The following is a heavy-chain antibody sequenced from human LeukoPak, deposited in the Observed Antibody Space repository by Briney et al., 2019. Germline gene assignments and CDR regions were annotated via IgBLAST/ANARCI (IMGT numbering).Heavy chain of an antibody. J-gene: IGHJ6*03. Sequence: SETLSLTCIVSGDSISSGLYYWTWVRQHPGEGLEWIGCTHDSGTTYYSSSLRGRVIISLDTSKKEVSLKLTSVTAADTAVYYCAAGRRGRYSPYYYYHLDVWGTGTTVAASS. CDR1: GDSISSGLYY. CDR2: THDSGTT. CDR3: AAGRRGRYSPYYYYHLDV. D-gene: IGHD1-26*01. V-gene: IGHV4-31*03.